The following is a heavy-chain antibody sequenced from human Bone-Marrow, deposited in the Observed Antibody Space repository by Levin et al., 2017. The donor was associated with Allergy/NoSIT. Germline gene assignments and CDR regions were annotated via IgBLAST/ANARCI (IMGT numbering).Heavy chain of an antibody. CDR2: ITSSGTYI. CDR3: ARDPWADY. J-gene: IGHJ4*02. CDR1: GFAFSDYS. Sequence: GESLKISCAASGFAFSDYSLNWVRQAPGKGLQWVSSITSSGTYIYYADSVRGRFTTSRDSAKNSLYLQMNSLRADDTAVYYCARDPWADYWGQGTLVTVSS. V-gene: IGHV3-21*06.